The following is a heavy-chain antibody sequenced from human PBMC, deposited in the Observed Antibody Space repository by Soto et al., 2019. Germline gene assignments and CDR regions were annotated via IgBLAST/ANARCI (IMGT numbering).Heavy chain of an antibody. V-gene: IGHV4-31*03. J-gene: IGHJ4*02. CDR1: GDSINSGGYY. CDR2: IYYSGTT. CDR3: ARVKGQGYPYCFDY. D-gene: IGHD2-15*01. Sequence: ALSLTSTVSGDSINSGGYYWSWIRQHPGKGLEWIGYIYYSGTTYYIPSLESRTTISLDASKNQFSLKLSSVTAADTALYYCARVKGQGYPYCFDYWGQGTLVTVSS.